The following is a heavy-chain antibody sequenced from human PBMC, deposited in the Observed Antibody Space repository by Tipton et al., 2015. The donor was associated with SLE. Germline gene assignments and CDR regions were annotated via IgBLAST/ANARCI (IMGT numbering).Heavy chain of an antibody. V-gene: IGHV4-59*11. CDR3: ARPIAAAGPDDAFDI. D-gene: IGHD6-13*01. CDR1: GGSISSHY. J-gene: IGHJ3*02. Sequence: TLSLTCTVSGGSISSHYWSWIRQPPGKGLEWIGYIYYSGSTNYNPTLKSRVTISVDTSKNQLSLKLSSVTAADTAVYYCARPIAAAGPDDAFDIWGQGTMVTVSS. CDR2: IYYSGST.